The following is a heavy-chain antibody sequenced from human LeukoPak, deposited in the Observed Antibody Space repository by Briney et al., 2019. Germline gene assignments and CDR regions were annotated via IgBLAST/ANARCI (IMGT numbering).Heavy chain of an antibody. CDR1: GGSFSGYY. J-gene: IGHJ6*03. CDR2: INHRGTT. V-gene: IGHV4-34*01. D-gene: IGHD3-10*01. Sequence: SETLSLTCVVYGGSFSGYYWTWIRQPPGKGLEWIGEINHRGTTTYNPSLKSRVTISVDTPKNQFSLKLNSVTAADTAVYYCARHRSGSFLKLYYYYMDVWGKGTTVTVSS. CDR3: ARHRSGSFLKLYYYYMDV.